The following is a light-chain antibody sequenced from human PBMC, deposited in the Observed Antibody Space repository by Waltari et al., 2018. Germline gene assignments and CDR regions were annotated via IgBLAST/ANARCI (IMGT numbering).Light chain of an antibody. CDR2: GTS. CDR1: HSVSSIS. J-gene: IGKJ4*01. Sequence: RASHSVSSISFTWYQQRPGQAPRLLIYGTSSRATDIPDRFSGSGSGTDFTLTISRLEPEDFAVYFCQHYDGSAVTFGGGTKVEIK. V-gene: IGKV3-20*01. CDR3: QHYDGSAVT.